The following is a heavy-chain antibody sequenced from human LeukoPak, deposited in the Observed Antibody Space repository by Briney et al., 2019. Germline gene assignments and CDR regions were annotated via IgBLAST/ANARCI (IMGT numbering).Heavy chain of an antibody. CDR3: ARDTCSGGSCYNWFDP. Sequence: GASVKVSCKASGYSFSDYYIHWARQAPGQGLEWMGWITPNGGGTNYAQNFQGRVTMTRDTSISTTYMELSSLTSDDTAIYYCARDTCSGGSCYNWFDPWGQGTLVTVSS. V-gene: IGHV1-2*02. CDR2: ITPNGGGT. J-gene: IGHJ5*02. CDR1: GYSFSDYY. D-gene: IGHD2-15*01.